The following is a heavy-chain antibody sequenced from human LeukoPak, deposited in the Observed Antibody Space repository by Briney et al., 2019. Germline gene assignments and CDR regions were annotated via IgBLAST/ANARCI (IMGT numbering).Heavy chain of an antibody. V-gene: IGHV3-23*01. D-gene: IGHD2-2*01. CDR3: ARSQAAVPTATQYLDV. J-gene: IGHJ6*03. CDR2: ISGSGGST. Sequence: GGSLRLSCAASGFAFSSYAMTWVRQAPGKGLEWVSAISGSGGSTYYADSVKGRFTISRDTFKNTLYLQMNSLRAEDTAVYYCARSQAAVPTATQYLDVWGXXTTXTVSS. CDR1: GFAFSSYA.